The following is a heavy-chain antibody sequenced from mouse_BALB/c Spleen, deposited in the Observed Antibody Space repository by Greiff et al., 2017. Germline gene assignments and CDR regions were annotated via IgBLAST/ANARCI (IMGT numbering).Heavy chain of an antibody. D-gene: IGHD2-10*02. CDR2: INPNNGGT. CDR1: GYTFTDYN. V-gene: IGHV1-18*01. J-gene: IGHJ4*01. CDR3: ARSGRYGNYRDYAMDY. Sequence: EVQLQESGPELVKPGASVKIPCKASGYTFTDYNMDWVKQSHGKSLEWIGDINPNNGGTIYNQKFKGKATLTVDKSSSTAYMELRSLTSEDTAVYYCARSGRYGNYRDYAMDYWGQGTSVTVSS.